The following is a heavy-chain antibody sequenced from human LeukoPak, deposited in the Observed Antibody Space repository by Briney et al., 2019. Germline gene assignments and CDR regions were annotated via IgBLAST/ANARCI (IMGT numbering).Heavy chain of an antibody. CDR1: GGSISSYY. Sequence: SETLSLTCTVSGGSISSYYWSWIRQPPGKGLEWIGYIYYSGSTNYNPSLKSRVTISVDTSKNQFSLKLNSVIAADTAVYYCARVKKGDYMDVWGKGTTVTVSS. V-gene: IGHV4-59*12. D-gene: IGHD3-16*01. CDR3: ARVKKGDYMDV. CDR2: IYYSGST. J-gene: IGHJ6*03.